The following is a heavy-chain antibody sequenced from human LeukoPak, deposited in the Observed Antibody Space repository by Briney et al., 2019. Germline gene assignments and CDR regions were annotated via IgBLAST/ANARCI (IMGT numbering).Heavy chain of an antibody. J-gene: IGHJ4*02. Sequence: GGSLRLSCAASGFTVSSSYMSWGRQAPGKGLEWVSVIYTGGSTYYSDSVKGRFTISRDNSKNTLYLQMNSLRAEDTAVYYCARANYGGNLDYWGQGTLVTVSS. V-gene: IGHV3-53*01. CDR3: ARANYGGNLDY. D-gene: IGHD4-23*01. CDR1: GFTVSSSY. CDR2: IYTGGST.